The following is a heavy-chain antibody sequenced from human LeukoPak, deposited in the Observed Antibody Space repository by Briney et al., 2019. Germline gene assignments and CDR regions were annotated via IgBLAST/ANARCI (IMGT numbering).Heavy chain of an antibody. CDR1: GFTFSSYG. J-gene: IGHJ4*02. Sequence: GRSLRLSCAASGFTFSSYGMHWVRQAPGKGLEWVAVISYDGSNKYYADFVKGRFTISRDNSKNTLYLQMNSLRAEDTAVYYCAKLYGDYADYWGQGTLVTVSS. D-gene: IGHD4-17*01. CDR2: ISYDGSNK. V-gene: IGHV3-30*18. CDR3: AKLYGDYADY.